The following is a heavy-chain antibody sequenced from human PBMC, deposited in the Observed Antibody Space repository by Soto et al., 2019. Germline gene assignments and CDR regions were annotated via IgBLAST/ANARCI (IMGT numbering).Heavy chain of an antibody. J-gene: IGHJ6*02. V-gene: IGHV3-15*01. CDR3: TXXXXXXXXXXXMDV. CDR1: GFTFSNAW. Sequence: EVQLVESGGGLVKPGGSLRLSCAASGFTFSNAWMSWVRQAPGKGLEWVGRIKSKTDGGTTDYAAPVKGRFTISRDDSKNTLYLQMNSLKTEDTAVYYXTXXXXXXXXXXXMDVWGQGTTVTVSS. CDR2: IKSKTDGGTT.